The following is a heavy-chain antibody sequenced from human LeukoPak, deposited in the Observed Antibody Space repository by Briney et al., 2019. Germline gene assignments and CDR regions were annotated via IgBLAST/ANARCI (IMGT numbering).Heavy chain of an antibody. CDR3: ARLRDYGDYGDYFDY. V-gene: IGHV4-59*01. CDR2: IYYSGRT. CDR1: GASISSYY. D-gene: IGHD4-17*01. Sequence: PSETLSLTCTVSGASISSYYWSWIRQPPGKGLEWIGYIYYSGRTNYNPSLKSRVTISVDTSKNQFSLKLSSVTAADTAVYYCARLRDYGDYGDYFDYWGQGTLVTVSS. J-gene: IGHJ4*02.